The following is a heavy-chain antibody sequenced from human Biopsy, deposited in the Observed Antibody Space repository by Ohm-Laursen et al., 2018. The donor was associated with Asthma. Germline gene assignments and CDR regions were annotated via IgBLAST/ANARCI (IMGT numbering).Heavy chain of an antibody. J-gene: IGHJ4*02. V-gene: IGHV3-30*18. CDR2: ISFDGTNR. D-gene: IGHD1-26*01. Sequence: SLRLSCSASGFTFSNYGMHWVRQAPGKGLDWVAVISFDGTNRNYTDSVKGRFTISRDNSRNTLHLEMNSLRPEDTAVYFCAKEVFPGWELRRGPDSWGQGTLVTVSS. CDR3: AKEVFPGWELRRGPDS. CDR1: GFTFSNYG.